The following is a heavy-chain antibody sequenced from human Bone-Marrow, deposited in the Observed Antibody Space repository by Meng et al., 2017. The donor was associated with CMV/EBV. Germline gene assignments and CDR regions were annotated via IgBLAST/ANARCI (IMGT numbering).Heavy chain of an antibody. CDR3: ATIEAIGPENQGDAFDI. CDR2: ISSSSSYI. V-gene: IGHV3-21*01. D-gene: IGHD1-14*01. J-gene: IGHJ3*02. Sequence: ETLSLTCTVSGGSINSYYFNWIRQAPGKGLEWVSSISSSSSYIYYADSVKGRFTISRDNAKNSLYLQMSSLRAEDTAVYYCATIEAIGPENQGDAFDIWGQGTRVNVSS. CDR1: GGSINSYY.